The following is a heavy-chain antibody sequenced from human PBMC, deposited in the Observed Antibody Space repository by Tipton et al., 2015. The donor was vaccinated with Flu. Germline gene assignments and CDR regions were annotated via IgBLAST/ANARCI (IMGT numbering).Heavy chain of an antibody. CDR1: GYSFASYW. J-gene: IGHJ3*02. CDR3: ARCGREAVGPTTTYAFDI. D-gene: IGHD1-26*01. V-gene: IGHV5-51*01. Sequence: MQLVQSGAEVKKPGESLKISCKGSGYSFASYWIGWVRQMPGKGLEWMGIIYPGDSDTRYSPSFQGQVTVSADTSISTAYLQWSSLKASDTAMYYCARCGREAVGPTTTYAFDIWGQGTMVTVSS. CDR2: IYPGDSDT.